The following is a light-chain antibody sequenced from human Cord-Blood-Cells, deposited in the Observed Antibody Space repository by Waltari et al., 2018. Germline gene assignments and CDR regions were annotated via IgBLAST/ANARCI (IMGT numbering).Light chain of an antibody. CDR3: CSYAGSYV. CDR1: RSDIGGYNY. J-gene: IGLJ1*01. V-gene: IGLV2-11*01. CDR2: DVS. Sequence: QSALPQPRSVSGSPGQSVTIPCTGTRSDIGGYNYVSRYQQHPGKAPKPMIYDVSKRPSGGPDRFSGSKSGNTASLTIPGLQAEDEADYYCCSYAGSYVFGTGTKVTGL.